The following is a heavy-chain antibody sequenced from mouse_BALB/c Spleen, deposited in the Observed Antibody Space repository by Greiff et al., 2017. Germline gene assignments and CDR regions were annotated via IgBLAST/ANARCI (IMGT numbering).Heavy chain of an antibody. V-gene: IGHV1S137*01. D-gene: IGHD2-3*01. Sequence: QVQLQQSGAELVRPGVSVKISCKGSGYTFTDYAMHWVKQSHAKSLEWIGVISTYYGDASYNQKFKGKATMTVDKSSSTAYMELARLTSEDSAIYYCARGLLEAMDYWGQGTSVTVSS. CDR1: GYTFTDYA. J-gene: IGHJ4*01. CDR2: ISTYYGDA. CDR3: ARGLLEAMDY.